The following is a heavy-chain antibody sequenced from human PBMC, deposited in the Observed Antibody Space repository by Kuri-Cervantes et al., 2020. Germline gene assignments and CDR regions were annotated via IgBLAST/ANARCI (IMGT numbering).Heavy chain of an antibody. CDR2: INHRGST. J-gene: IGHJ6*03. CDR3: ARGTVLRFLGYMDV. Sequence: GSLRLSCDVYIGSFSSYFWSWIRQSPGKGLEWIGEINHRGSTNYNPSLKSRVTISVDTSKNQFSLKLSSVTAADTAVYYCARGTVLRFLGYMDVWGKGTTVTVSS. CDR1: IGSFSSYF. V-gene: IGHV4-34*01. D-gene: IGHD3-3*01.